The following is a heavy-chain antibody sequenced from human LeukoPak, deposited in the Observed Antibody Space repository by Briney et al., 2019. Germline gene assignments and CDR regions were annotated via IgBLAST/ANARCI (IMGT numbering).Heavy chain of an antibody. CDR1: GFTFSSYN. CDR2: ISYDGSNK. D-gene: IGHD3-10*01. Sequence: GGSLRLSCVASGFTFSSYNMHWVRQAPGKGLEWVAVISYDGSNKYYADSVKGRSTISRDNSKNTLYLQMNSLRAEDTAVYYCAKGDYGSGSFLYWGQGTLVTVSS. CDR3: AKGDYGSGSFLY. J-gene: IGHJ4*02. V-gene: IGHV3-30-3*01.